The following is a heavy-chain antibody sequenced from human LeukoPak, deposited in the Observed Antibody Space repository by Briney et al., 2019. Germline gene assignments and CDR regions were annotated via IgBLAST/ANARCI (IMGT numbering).Heavy chain of an antibody. D-gene: IGHD3-10*01. V-gene: IGHV4-4*07. CDR3: ARGLDGSGPR. Sequence: SETLSLTCTVSGGAIRSHYWNWIRQPAGKGLEWIGRIYSSGYTNDNPSLKSRITMSVDMSKNQFSLRLNSVTAADTAVYYCARGLDGSGPRWGQGTLVTVSS. J-gene: IGHJ4*02. CDR1: GGAIRSHY. CDR2: IYSSGYT.